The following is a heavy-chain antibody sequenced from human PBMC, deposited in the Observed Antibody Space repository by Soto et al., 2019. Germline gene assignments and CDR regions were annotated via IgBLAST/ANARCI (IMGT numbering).Heavy chain of an antibody. J-gene: IGHJ5*02. CDR2: IYHNGRT. D-gene: IGHD5-12*01. V-gene: IGHV4-4*02. Sequence: PSETLSLTCGVSSGSITSSNYWSWVRQPPGKGLEWIGEIYHNGRTHYSPSLKSRVTISVDKSMNQFSLRLTSVTAADTAVYYCARDRSSGGAYSRRWIDPWGQGLLVTVSS. CDR1: SGSITSSNY. CDR3: ARDRSSGGAYSRRWIDP.